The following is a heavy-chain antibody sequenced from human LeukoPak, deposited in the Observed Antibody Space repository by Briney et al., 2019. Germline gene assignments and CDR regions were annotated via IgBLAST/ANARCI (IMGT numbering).Heavy chain of an antibody. CDR1: GFTFNYAW. J-gene: IGHJ4*02. D-gene: IGHD3-22*01. CDR3: TTFTYYSHSSGDDF. V-gene: IGHV3-15*01. Sequence: PGGSLRLSCAASGFTFNYAWMSWVRQAPGKGLEWVGRIKSRTDGGTTDYAAPVKGRFTISRDDSKNTLYLQMNSLKTEDTAVYYCTTFTYYSHSSGDDFWGQGTLVTVSS. CDR2: IKSRTDGGTT.